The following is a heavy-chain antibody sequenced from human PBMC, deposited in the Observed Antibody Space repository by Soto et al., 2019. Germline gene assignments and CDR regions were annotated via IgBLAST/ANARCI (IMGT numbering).Heavy chain of an antibody. Sequence: PGGSLRLSCAASGFTFSSYGMHWVRQAPGKGLEWVAIISYDGSNKYYADSVKGRFTISRDNAKNTLYLQMNSLRAEDTAVYYCARDPLNYDFWSGPSHYYYMDVWGKGTTVTVSS. D-gene: IGHD3-3*01. V-gene: IGHV3-30*03. J-gene: IGHJ6*03. CDR3: ARDPLNYDFWSGPSHYYYMDV. CDR1: GFTFSSYG. CDR2: ISYDGSNK.